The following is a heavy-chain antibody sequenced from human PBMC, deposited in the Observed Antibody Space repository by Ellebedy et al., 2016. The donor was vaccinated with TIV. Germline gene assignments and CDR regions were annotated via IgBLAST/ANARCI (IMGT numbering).Heavy chain of an antibody. J-gene: IGHJ5*02. CDR1: GGSITSHY. D-gene: IGHD6-13*01. Sequence: SETLSLTCSVSGGSITSHYWTWIRQSPGKPLEWVGYLYYTGITNYNPSLQNRATISIDTSKTQFSLTLTSLTAADTGIYYCARASSSSWYYFFDPWGQGALVTVSS. CDR3: ARASSSSWYYFFDP. CDR2: LYYTGIT. V-gene: IGHV4-59*11.